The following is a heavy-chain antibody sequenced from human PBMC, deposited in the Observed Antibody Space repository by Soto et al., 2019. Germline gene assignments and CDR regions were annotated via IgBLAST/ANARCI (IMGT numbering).Heavy chain of an antibody. V-gene: IGHV3-49*03. J-gene: IGHJ4*02. CDR1: GFTFGDYA. CDR3: EAGKDVLRYFDWLPGRDY. CDR2: IRSKAYGGTT. D-gene: IGHD3-9*01. Sequence: GGSLRLSCTASGFTFGDYAMSWFRQAPGKGLEWVGFIRSKAYGGTTEYAASVKGRFTISRDDSKSIAYLQMNSLKTEDTAVYYCEAGKDVLRYFDWLPGRDYWGKGTLVTVSS.